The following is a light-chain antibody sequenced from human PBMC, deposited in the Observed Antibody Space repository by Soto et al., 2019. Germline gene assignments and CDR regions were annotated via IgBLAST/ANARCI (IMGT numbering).Light chain of an antibody. J-gene: IGKJ4*01. V-gene: IGKV3-15*01. CDR1: QGIGDT. Sequence: EVVMRQSPATLSVSPEEGATLSYRASQGIGDTLAWYQHKPGQTPRLLIYDTSTRATGVPTRFSGSRSGAEFTLTINSLQSEGFAVYYCQPYNNWPLTLGGGTKVDIK. CDR2: DTS. CDR3: QPYNNWPLT.